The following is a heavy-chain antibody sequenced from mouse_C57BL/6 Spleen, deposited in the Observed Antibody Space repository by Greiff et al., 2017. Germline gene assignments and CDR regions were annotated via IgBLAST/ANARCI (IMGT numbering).Heavy chain of an antibody. J-gene: IGHJ4*01. CDR1: GFTFSSYG. CDR2: ISSGGSYP. Sequence: EVKVVESGGDLVKPGGSLKLSCAASGFTFSSYGMSWVRQTPDKRLEWVATISSGGSYPYYPDSVKGRFTISRDYAKNTLYLPMSSLKSEDTAMYYCARHYYGSSYVYYAMDYWGQGTSVTVSS. V-gene: IGHV5-6*02. CDR3: ARHYYGSSYVYYAMDY. D-gene: IGHD1-1*01.